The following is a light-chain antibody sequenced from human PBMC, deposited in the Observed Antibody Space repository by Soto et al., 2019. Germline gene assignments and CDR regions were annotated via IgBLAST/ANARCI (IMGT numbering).Light chain of an antibody. CDR2: VNSDGSH. J-gene: IGLJ3*02. V-gene: IGLV4-69*01. Sequence: QPVLTQSPSASASLGASVKLTCTLSSGHSSYAITWYQQQPEKGPRYLMKVNSDGSHSKGDGISDRLSGSSSGAERYLTISSLQSEDEADYYCQTWGTGIRVFGGGTQLTVL. CDR1: SGHSSYA. CDR3: QTWGTGIRV.